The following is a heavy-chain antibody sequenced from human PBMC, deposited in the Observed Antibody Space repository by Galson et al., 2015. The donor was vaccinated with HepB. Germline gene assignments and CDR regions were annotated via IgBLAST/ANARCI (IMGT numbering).Heavy chain of an antibody. J-gene: IGHJ6*03. CDR1: GGSFSGYY. V-gene: IGHV4-34*01. D-gene: IGHD2-21*01. CDR2: INHSGST. Sequence: ETLSLTCAVYGGSFSGYYWSWIRQPPGKGLEWIGEINHSGSTNYNPSLKSRVTISLDTSKTQFSLRLSSVTAADTAVYYCARHLWVVSGGLGYYYMDVWGKGTTVTVSS. CDR3: ARHLWVVSGGLGYYYMDV.